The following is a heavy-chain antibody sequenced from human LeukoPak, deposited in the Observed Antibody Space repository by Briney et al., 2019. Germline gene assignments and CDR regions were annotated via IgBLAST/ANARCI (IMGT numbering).Heavy chain of an antibody. Sequence: SETLSLTCTVSGGSISSYYWSWIRQPPGKGLEWIGYIYYSGSTNYNPSLKSRVTISVDRSKNQFSLKLSSVTAADTAVYYCARDGIAARPGAFDIWGQGTMVTVSS. J-gene: IGHJ3*02. D-gene: IGHD6-6*01. V-gene: IGHV4-59*12. CDR3: ARDGIAARPGAFDI. CDR2: IYYSGST. CDR1: GGSISSYY.